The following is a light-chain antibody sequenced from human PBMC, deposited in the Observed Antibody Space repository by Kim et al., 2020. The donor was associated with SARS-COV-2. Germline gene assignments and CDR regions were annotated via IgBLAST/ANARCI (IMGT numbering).Light chain of an antibody. CDR3: QEYSAYLRT. Sequence: SASVGDRVTITCRASQSISTWLAWYQQKPGKAPKLLIYKASSLESGVPSRFSGSGSGTEFTLTISSLQPDDFATYYCQEYSAYLRTFGQGTKVEV. CDR1: QSISTW. V-gene: IGKV1-5*03. CDR2: KAS. J-gene: IGKJ1*01.